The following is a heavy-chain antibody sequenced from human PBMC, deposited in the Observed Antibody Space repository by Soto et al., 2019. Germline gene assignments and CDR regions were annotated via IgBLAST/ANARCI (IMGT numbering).Heavy chain of an antibody. CDR1: GGTFNTYT. Sequence: QVHLIQSGAEVKKPGSSVKVSCKAAGGTFNTYTLIWVRQAPGRGLEWMGSIIPMVTVTNSAQKFQGRLTLTADKSTGTAFMELTSLRSDDTAVYYCSIGSWSAETFHVWGQGTMVTVSS. CDR2: IIPMVTVT. V-gene: IGHV1-69*02. D-gene: IGHD2-2*01. J-gene: IGHJ3*01. CDR3: SIGSWSAETFHV.